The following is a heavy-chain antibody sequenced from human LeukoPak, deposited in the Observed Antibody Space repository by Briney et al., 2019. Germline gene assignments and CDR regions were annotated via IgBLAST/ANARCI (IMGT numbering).Heavy chain of an antibody. V-gene: IGHV3-7*03. CDR1: GFPFNAYW. D-gene: IGHD6-13*01. Sequence: GGSLRLSWAASGFPFNAYWMTWVRQAPGKGLEWVANIRQDGDTKYYVDSVKGRFTISRDNAMNPLYLQMNSLRAEDTAIYYCARSLPYGTTWYGRSDFWGQGTLVTVSS. J-gene: IGHJ4*02. CDR2: IRQDGDTK. CDR3: ARSLPYGTTWYGRSDF.